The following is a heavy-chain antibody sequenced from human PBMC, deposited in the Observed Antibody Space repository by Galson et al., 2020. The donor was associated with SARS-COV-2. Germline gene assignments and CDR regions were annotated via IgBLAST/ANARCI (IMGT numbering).Heavy chain of an antibody. CDR2: ISSSGSTI. CDR1: GFTFSSYE. Sequence: GESLKISCAASGFTFSSYEMNWVRQAPGKGLEWVSYISSSGSTIYYADSVKGRFTISRDNAKNSLYLQMNSLRAEDTAVYYCARDGYYDSSGPLYYYYGMDVWGQGTTVTVSS. D-gene: IGHD3-22*01. CDR3: ARDGYYDSSGPLYYYYGMDV. J-gene: IGHJ6*02. V-gene: IGHV3-48*03.